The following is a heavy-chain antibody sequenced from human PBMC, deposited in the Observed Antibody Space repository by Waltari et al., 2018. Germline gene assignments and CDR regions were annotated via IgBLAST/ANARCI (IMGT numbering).Heavy chain of an antibody. CDR2: SNSDGSST. V-gene: IGHV3-74*01. CDR1: GFTFSSYW. Sequence: EVQLVESGGGLVQPGGSLRLSCAASGFTFSSYWMHWVRQAPGKGLGWVARSNSDGSSTSYADSVKGRFTISRDNAKNTLYLQMNSLRAEDTAVYYCARAPLSQGIELSLADAFDIWGQGTMVTISS. CDR3: ARAPLSQGIELSLADAFDI. D-gene: IGHD3-16*02. J-gene: IGHJ3*02.